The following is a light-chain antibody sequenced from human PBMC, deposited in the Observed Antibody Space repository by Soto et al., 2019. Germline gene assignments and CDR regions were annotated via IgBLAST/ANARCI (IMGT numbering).Light chain of an antibody. CDR2: LAS. V-gene: IGKV1-9*01. J-gene: IGKJ1*01. CDR3: QQLDSNPPWT. Sequence: IQLTQSPSSLSASVGDTVTISCRASQTIDNYLAWYQQYPGRAPKLLIYLASTLQSGVPSRFSGSGSGTDFKLTISSLQPEDFATDYYQQLDSNPPWTFGQGTRVEIK. CDR1: QTIDNY.